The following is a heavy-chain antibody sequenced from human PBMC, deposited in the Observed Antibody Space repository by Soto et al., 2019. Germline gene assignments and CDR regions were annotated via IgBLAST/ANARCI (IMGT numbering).Heavy chain of an antibody. Sequence: QVQLVESGGGSVKPGGSLRLSCAASGFTFSAYYMSWIRQAPGKGLEWVSYISFNGGTIYYADSVKGRFTISRDNVKNSLYLQMNSLGAEDTAVYYCARESAMTTVTTAVAFDVWGQGTMVTVSS. V-gene: IGHV3-11*01. CDR3: ARESAMTTVTTAVAFDV. CDR2: ISFNGGTI. J-gene: IGHJ3*01. D-gene: IGHD4-4*01. CDR1: GFTFSAYY.